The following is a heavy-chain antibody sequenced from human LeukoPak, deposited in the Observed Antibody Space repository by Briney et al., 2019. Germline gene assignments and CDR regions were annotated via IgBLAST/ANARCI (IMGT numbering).Heavy chain of an antibody. Sequence: HPGGSLRLSCAASGFTFSSYAMHWVRQAPGKGLEWVAVISYDGSNKYYADSVKGRFTISRDNSKNTLYLQMNSLRAEDTAVYYCARVHSGSSFGAFDIWGQGTMVTVSS. CDR3: ARVHSGSSFGAFDI. CDR2: ISYDGSNK. CDR1: GFTFSSYA. V-gene: IGHV3-30-3*01. D-gene: IGHD1-26*01. J-gene: IGHJ3*02.